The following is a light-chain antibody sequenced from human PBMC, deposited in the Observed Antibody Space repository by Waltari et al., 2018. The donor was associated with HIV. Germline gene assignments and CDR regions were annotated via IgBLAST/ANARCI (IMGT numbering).Light chain of an antibody. J-gene: IGLJ1*01. V-gene: IGLV2-14*03. CDR2: DVS. CDR3: SSYTNSSTLEV. Sequence: QSALPQPASVPGSPGQSITISCLGTTSDVGGYNYVSCYQQHPGKAPKLMIYDVSNRPSGVSVRFSGSKSGNTASLTISGLQAEDEADYYCSSYTNSSTLEVFGTGTKVTVL. CDR1: TSDVGGYNY.